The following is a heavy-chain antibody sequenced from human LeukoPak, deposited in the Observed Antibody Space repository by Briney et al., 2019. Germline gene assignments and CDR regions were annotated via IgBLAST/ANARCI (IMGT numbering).Heavy chain of an antibody. CDR3: ARLYCNGGSCYGKYYFDY. CDR1: GFTVSSNY. CDR2: IYSGGST. J-gene: IGHJ4*02. V-gene: IGHV3-66*04. D-gene: IGHD2-15*01. Sequence: GGSLRLSCAASGFTVSSNYMSWVRQAPGKGLEWVSVIYSGGSTYYADSVKGRFTISRDNSKNTLYLQMNSLRAEDTAVYYCARLYCNGGSCYGKYYFDYWGQGALVTVSS.